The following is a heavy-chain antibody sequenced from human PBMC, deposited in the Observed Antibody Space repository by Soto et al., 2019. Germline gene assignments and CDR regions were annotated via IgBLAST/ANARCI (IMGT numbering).Heavy chain of an antibody. CDR2: INAGNGNT. J-gene: IGHJ4*02. V-gene: IGHV1-3*01. CDR3: ATPIVAFY. CDR1: GYTFTSYA. D-gene: IGHD5-12*01. Sequence: RASVKVSCKASGYTFTSYAIHWVRQAPGQRLEWMGWINAGNGNTKYSQKFQGRVIITRETSAGTAYMELRSLRSEDTAVYYCATPIVAFYWGQGTLVTVYS.